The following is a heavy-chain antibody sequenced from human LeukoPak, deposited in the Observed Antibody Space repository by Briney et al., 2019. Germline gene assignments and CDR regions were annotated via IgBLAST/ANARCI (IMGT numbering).Heavy chain of an antibody. V-gene: IGHV1-2*02. CDR1: GYTFTGYY. CDR2: INPYSGGT. D-gene: IGHD2-2*01. Sequence: ASVKLSCKSSGYTFTGYYMHWVRQAPGQGLEWMGWINPYSGGTNYAQKFQGRVTMTRDTSISTAYMELSRLRSDDTAVYYCARDLLNDCSSTSCYYYYMDVWGRGTTVTVSS. CDR3: ARDLLNDCSSTSCYYYYMDV. J-gene: IGHJ6*03.